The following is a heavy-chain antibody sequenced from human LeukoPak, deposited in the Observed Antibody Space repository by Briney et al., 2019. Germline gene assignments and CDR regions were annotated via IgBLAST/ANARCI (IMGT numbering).Heavy chain of an antibody. V-gene: IGHV3-30*02. CDR1: GFTFSSYG. CDR3: ARGTPGIYYYYMDV. CDR2: IRYDGSNK. D-gene: IGHD3-10*01. Sequence: GGSLRLSCAASGFTFSSYGMHWVRQAPGKGLEWVAFIRYDGSNKYYADSVKGRFTISRDNSKNTLYLQMNSLRAEDTAVYYCARGTPGIYYYYMDVWGKGTTVTVSS. J-gene: IGHJ6*03.